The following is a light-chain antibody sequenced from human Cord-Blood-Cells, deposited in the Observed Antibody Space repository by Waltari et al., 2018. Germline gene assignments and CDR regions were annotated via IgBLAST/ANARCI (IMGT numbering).Light chain of an antibody. V-gene: IGKV3-20*01. CDR2: GAS. CDR3: QQYGSSPRT. Sequence: EIVLTQSPGNLSLSPGERPTPSCRASQRVSRSYLAWYQETPGQAPRLLSYGASSRATGIPDRFSGSESETDFSLTISRLVPEDVAVYYCQQYGSSPRTFGQGTKVEIK. CDR1: QRVSRSY. J-gene: IGKJ1*01.